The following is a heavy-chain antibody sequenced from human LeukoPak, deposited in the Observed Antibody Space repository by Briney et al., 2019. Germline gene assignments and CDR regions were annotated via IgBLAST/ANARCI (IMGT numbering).Heavy chain of an antibody. CDR1: GGSVSSGSYY. CDR3: AKISGQLVRGGRFDP. Sequence: SETLSLTCTVSGGSVSSGSYYWSWIRQPPGKGLEWIGYIYYSGSTNYNPSLKSRVTISVDTSKNQFSLKLTSVTAADTAVYYCAKISGQLVRGGRFDPWGQGTLVTVSS. D-gene: IGHD6-6*01. J-gene: IGHJ5*02. CDR2: IYYSGST. V-gene: IGHV4-61*01.